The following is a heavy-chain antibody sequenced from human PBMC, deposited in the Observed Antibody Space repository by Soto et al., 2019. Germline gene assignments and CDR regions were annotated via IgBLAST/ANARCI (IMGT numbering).Heavy chain of an antibody. D-gene: IGHD1-20*01. CDR1: GFAFSSFT. CDR3: ARETGSYNWNDGLMDV. J-gene: IGHJ6*02. Sequence: EVQLVESGGGLVKPGGPRGLSFAASGFAFSSFTMNWVGRAPGRGLGWVSSLEPSCTYIYYADSVTGRFTISRDNAKKSVYLQMHSLRAEDTAVYYCARETGSYNWNDGLMDVWGQGTTVTVSS. V-gene: IGHV3-21*02. CDR2: LEPSCTYI.